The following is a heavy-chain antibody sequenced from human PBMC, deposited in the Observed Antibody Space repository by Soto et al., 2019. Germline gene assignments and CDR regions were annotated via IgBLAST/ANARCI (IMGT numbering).Heavy chain of an antibody. CDR2: INPNSGGT. CDR1: GYTFTGYY. CDR3: ARGEYTIFGVVNRSDYYYYYGMDV. J-gene: IGHJ6*02. D-gene: IGHD3-3*01. V-gene: IGHV1-2*04. Sequence: ASVKVSCKASGYTFTGYYMHWVRQAPGQGLEWMGWINPNSGGTNYAQKFQGWVTMTRDTSISTAYMELSRLRSDDTAVYYCARGEYTIFGVVNRSDYYYYYGMDVWGQGTTVTVSS.